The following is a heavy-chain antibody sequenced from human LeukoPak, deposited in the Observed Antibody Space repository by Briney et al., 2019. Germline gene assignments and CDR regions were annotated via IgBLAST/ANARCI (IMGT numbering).Heavy chain of an antibody. D-gene: IGHD3-3*01. CDR2: IYYSGST. Sequence: SETLSLTCTVSGGSISSYYWSWIRQPPGKGLEWIGYIYYSGSTNYNPSLKSRVTISVDTSKNQFSLKLSSVTAADTAVYYCARMRRVLVPDPWGQGTLVTVSP. V-gene: IGHV4-59*01. CDR1: GGSISSYY. CDR3: ARMRRVLVPDP. J-gene: IGHJ5*02.